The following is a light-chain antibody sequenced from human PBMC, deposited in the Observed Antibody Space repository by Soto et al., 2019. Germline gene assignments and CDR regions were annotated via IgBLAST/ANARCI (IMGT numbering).Light chain of an antibody. Sequence: DIHMTQSPSTLSASVGDRVTITCRASQSISSWLAWYQQNPGKAPKVLIYKASSLESGVPSRFSGSGSGTEFTLTISSLQPDDFATYYCQQYNSYPYTFGQGTKLEIK. CDR3: QQYNSYPYT. CDR1: QSISSW. J-gene: IGKJ2*01. CDR2: KAS. V-gene: IGKV1-5*03.